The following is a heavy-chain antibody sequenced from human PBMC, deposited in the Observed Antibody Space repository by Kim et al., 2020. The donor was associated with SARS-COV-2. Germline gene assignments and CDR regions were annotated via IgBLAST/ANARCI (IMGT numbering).Heavy chain of an antibody. Sequence: SETLSLTCTVSGYSISSGYYWGWIRQPPGKGLEWIGSIYHSGSTYYNPSLKSRVTISVDTSKNQFSLKLSSVTAADTAVYYCARYGSSGSHPFDYWGQGT. J-gene: IGHJ4*02. CDR3: ARYGSSGSHPFDY. D-gene: IGHD3-22*01. V-gene: IGHV4-38-2*02. CDR2: IYHSGST. CDR1: GYSISSGYY.